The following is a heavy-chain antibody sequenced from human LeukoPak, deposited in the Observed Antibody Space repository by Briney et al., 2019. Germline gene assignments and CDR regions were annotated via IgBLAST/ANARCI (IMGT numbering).Heavy chain of an antibody. J-gene: IGHJ4*02. V-gene: IGHV3-23*01. CDR2: ISGSGGST. CDR3: AKDPIAVAGPYYFDY. Sequence: GGSLRLSCAASGFTLSSYAMSWVRQAPGRGLEWVSAISGSGGSTYYADSVKGRFTISRDNSKNTLYLQMNNLRAGDTAVYYCAKDPIAVAGPYYFDYWGQGTLVTVSS. D-gene: IGHD6-19*01. CDR1: GFTLSSYA.